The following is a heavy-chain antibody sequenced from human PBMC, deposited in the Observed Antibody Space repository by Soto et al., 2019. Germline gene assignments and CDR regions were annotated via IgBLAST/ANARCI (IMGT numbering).Heavy chain of an antibody. Sequence: GGSLRLSCAASKFTFSSYGMSWVRQAPGKGLEWVTFISYDGSKTYYADSVKGRFTISRDDSKNTLYLQMNNLRGEDTALYYCAKEGEIATSRPYFFDYWGLGILVTVSS. V-gene: IGHV3-30*18. CDR2: ISYDGSKT. CDR3: AKEGEIATSRPYFFDY. CDR1: KFTFSSYG. J-gene: IGHJ4*02. D-gene: IGHD3-10*01.